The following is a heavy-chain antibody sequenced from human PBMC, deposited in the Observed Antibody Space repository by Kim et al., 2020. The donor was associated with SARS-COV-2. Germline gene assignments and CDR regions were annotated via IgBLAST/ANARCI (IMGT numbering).Heavy chain of an antibody. D-gene: IGHD6-19*01. J-gene: IGHJ5*02. CDR2: INWNGGST. Sequence: GGSLRLSCAASGFTFDDYGMSWVRQAPGKGLEWVSGINWNGGSTGYADSVKGRFTISRDNAKNSLYLQMNSLRAEDTALYHCARELYSSGGGNWFDPWGQGTLVTVSS. CDR1: GFTFDDYG. CDR3: ARELYSSGGGNWFDP. V-gene: IGHV3-20*01.